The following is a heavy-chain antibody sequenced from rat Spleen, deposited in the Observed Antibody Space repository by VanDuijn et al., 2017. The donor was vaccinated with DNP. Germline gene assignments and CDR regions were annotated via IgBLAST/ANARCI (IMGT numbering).Heavy chain of an antibody. J-gene: IGHJ2*01. V-gene: IGHV5-29*01. CDR3: ARQRWYYSGEGMDY. Sequence: EVQLVESGGGLVQPGRSLKLSCAASGFTFSNYGMAWVRQAPTKGLEWVATTSYDGSSTYYRDSVKGRFTISRDNAKSTLYLQMDSLRSEDTATYYCARQRWYYSGEGMDYWGQGVMVTVSS. D-gene: IGHD1-1*01. CDR1: GFTFSNYG. CDR2: TSYDGSST.